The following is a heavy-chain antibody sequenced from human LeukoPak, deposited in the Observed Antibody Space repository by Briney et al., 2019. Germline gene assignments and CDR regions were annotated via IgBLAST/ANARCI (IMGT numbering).Heavy chain of an antibody. Sequence: GGSLRLSCAASGFTFSSNGMNWVRQAPGKGLDFIAYISSTGATIYYADSLKGRFTISRDNARNSLYLQTNSLRDEDTAVYFCARANSLMVRGVISYFDSWGQGTLVTVSS. CDR2: ISSTGATI. V-gene: IGHV3-48*02. CDR1: GFTFSSNG. CDR3: ARANSLMVRGVISYFDS. J-gene: IGHJ4*02. D-gene: IGHD3-10*01.